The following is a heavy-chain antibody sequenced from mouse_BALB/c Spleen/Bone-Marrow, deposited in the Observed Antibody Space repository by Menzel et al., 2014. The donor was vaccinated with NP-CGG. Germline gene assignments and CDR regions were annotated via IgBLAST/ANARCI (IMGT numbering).Heavy chain of an antibody. Sequence: EVMLVESGGGLVQPGGSRKLSCAASGFTFXSFGMHWVRQAPEKGLEWVAYISSGSSTVYYADKVMGRFTISRGNPKNTLFLQMTSLRSEDTAMYYCARSGSSSGYFDYWGQGTTLTVSS. CDR1: GFTFXSFG. V-gene: IGHV5-17*02. J-gene: IGHJ2*01. CDR3: ARSGSSSGYFDY. CDR2: ISSGSSTV. D-gene: IGHD1-1*01.